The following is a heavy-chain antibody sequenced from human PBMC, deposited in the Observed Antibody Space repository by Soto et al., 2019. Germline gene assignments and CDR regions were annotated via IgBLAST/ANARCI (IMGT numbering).Heavy chain of an antibody. D-gene: IGHD1-7*01. V-gene: IGHV4-4*02. CDR3: ASRDPGTSVDY. Sequence: SETLSLTCAVSGGSFTSNNWWTWVRQPPGQRLEWIGEIYRTGSTNYNPSLKSRVTISLDKSENQFSLKVTSLTAADTAVYYCASRDPGTSVDYWGQGTLVTVSS. CDR1: GGSFTSNNW. J-gene: IGHJ4*02. CDR2: IYRTGST.